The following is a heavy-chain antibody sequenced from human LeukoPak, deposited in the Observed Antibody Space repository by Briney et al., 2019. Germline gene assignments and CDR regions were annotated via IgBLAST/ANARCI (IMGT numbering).Heavy chain of an antibody. CDR1: GGTFSIYA. D-gene: IGHD3-22*01. CDR2: IIPILGIA. V-gene: IGHV1-69*04. CDR3: ASGYYDSSGYWSAEYFQH. Sequence: SVTVSFKASGGTFSIYAIRWVRQAPGQGLEWMGRIIPILGIANYAQKFQGRVTITADKSTSTAYMELSSLRSEDTAVYYCASGYYDSSGYWSAEYFQHWGQGTLVTVSS. J-gene: IGHJ1*01.